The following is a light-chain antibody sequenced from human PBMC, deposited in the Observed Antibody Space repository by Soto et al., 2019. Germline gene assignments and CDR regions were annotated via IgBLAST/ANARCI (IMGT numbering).Light chain of an antibody. CDR1: QYITTY. Sequence: DVQMGHSPSSLSASVGDRVTITCRASQYITTYLNWYQQKPGKAPKLLIYAASILQSGVPSRFSGRGSGTDFTLTIIGLEAEDFATYYCQHSYSNVLTFGQGTKVDIK. CDR3: QHSYSNVLT. J-gene: IGKJ1*01. V-gene: IGKV1-39*01. CDR2: AAS.